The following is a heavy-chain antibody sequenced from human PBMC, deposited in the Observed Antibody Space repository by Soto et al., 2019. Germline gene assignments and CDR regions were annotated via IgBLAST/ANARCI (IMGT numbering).Heavy chain of an antibody. Sequence: PGESLKISCKGSGYSFTSYWIGWVRQMPGKGLEWMGIIYPGDSDTRYSPSSQGQVTISADKSISPAYLQWSSLRASDTAIYYCARQSHLYYFYGMDVWGQGTTVTVSS. CDR1: GYSFTSYW. CDR3: ARQSHLYYFYGMDV. CDR2: IYPGDSDT. J-gene: IGHJ6*02. V-gene: IGHV5-51*01.